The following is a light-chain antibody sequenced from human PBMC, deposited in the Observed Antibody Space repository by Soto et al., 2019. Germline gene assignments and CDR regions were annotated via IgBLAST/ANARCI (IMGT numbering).Light chain of an antibody. V-gene: IGKV3-15*01. CDR3: QQYHNWPPCT. CDR2: GAS. Sequence: EIVMTQSPATLSVSPGERATLSCRASQSVSTNLAWYQQKPGQAPRLLMYGASTRATGIPARFSGSGSGTEFTLTISSLQSEDFAVYYCQQYHNWPPCTFGLGIKLEIK. J-gene: IGKJ2*02. CDR1: QSVSTN.